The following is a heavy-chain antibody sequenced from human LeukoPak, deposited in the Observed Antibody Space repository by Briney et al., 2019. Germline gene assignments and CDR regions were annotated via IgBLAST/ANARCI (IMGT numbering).Heavy chain of an antibody. D-gene: IGHD3-16*02. V-gene: IGHV3-21*01. CDR1: GFTFSTYN. CDR2: ISSSSSYI. J-gene: IGHJ4*02. CDR3: ARWVTFGGVIVDDF. Sequence: PGGFLRLSCAASGFTFSTYNMNWVRQAPGKGLEWVSSISSSSSYIYYADSVKGRFTISRDNAKNSLYLHTNSPRAEDTAVYYCARWVTFGGVIVDDFWGQGTLVTVSS.